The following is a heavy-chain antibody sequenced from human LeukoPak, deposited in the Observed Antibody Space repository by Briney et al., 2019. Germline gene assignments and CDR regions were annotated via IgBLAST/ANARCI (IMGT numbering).Heavy chain of an antibody. CDR3: ARVPATDYWFDP. CDR2: IYYSGRA. CDR1: GGSISSGSYY. D-gene: IGHD2-2*01. V-gene: IGHV4-30-4*01. J-gene: IGHJ5*02. Sequence: PSETLSLTCTVAGGSISSGSYYWSWIRQPPGKGLEWIGYIYYSGRAYYNPSLKSRVTISVDTSKNQFSLKLSSVTAADTAVYYCARVPATDYWFDPWGQGTLVTVSS.